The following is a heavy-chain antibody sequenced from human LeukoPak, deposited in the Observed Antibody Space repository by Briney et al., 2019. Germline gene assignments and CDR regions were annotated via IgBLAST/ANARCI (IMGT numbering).Heavy chain of an antibody. CDR1: GYTFTGYY. Sequence: GASVKVSCKASGYTFTGYYMHWVRQAPGQGLEWMGWINPNSGGTNYAQKFQGRVTMTRDTSISTAYMELSRLRSDDTAVYYCASQPKEGRDSPSAFDIWGQGTKVTVSS. CDR2: INPNSGGT. CDR3: ASQPKEGRDSPSAFDI. J-gene: IGHJ3*02. V-gene: IGHV1-2*02. D-gene: IGHD3-22*01.